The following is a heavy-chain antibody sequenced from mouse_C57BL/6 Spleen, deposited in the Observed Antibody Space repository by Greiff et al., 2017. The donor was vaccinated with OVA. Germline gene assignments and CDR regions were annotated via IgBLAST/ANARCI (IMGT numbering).Heavy chain of an antibody. CDR2: IWSGGST. J-gene: IGHJ4*01. CDR1: GFSLTSYG. CDR3: ARKGDGYYDAMDY. D-gene: IGHD2-3*01. Sequence: VQVVESGPGLVQPSQSLSITCTVSGFSLTSYGVHWVRQSPGKGLEWLGVIWSGGSTDYNAAFISRLSISKDNSKSQVFFKMNSLQADDTAIYYCARKGDGYYDAMDYWGQGTSVTVSS. V-gene: IGHV2-2*01.